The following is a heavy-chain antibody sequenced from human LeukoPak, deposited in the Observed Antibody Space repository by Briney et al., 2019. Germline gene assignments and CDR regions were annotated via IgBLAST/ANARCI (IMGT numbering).Heavy chain of an antibody. D-gene: IGHD3-10*01. CDR1: GYSFTSYW. Sequence: GESLKISCKGSGYSFTSYWIGWVRQMPGKGLECMGIIYPGDSDTRYSPSFQGQVTISADKSISTAYLQWSSLKASDTAMYYCARYMPYYGSGSYYNPSTDYWGQGTLVTVSS. V-gene: IGHV5-51*01. CDR2: IYPGDSDT. J-gene: IGHJ4*02. CDR3: ARYMPYYGSGSYYNPSTDY.